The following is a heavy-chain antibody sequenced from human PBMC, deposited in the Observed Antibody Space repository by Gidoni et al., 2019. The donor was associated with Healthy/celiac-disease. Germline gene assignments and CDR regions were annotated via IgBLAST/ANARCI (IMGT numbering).Heavy chain of an antibody. CDR3: ARGIKYYYDSSGYFRPAFDI. V-gene: IGHV4-34*01. D-gene: IGHD3-22*01. Sequence: HVQLQQWGAGLLKPSETLSLTCAVSGGSFSGYYCRWIRPPPGKGLEWIGEINHSGSTNYNPSLKSRVTIAVDTSKNQFSLKLSSVTAADTAVYYCARGIKYYYDSSGYFRPAFDIWGQGTMVTVSS. CDR2: INHSGST. CDR1: GGSFSGYY. J-gene: IGHJ3*02.